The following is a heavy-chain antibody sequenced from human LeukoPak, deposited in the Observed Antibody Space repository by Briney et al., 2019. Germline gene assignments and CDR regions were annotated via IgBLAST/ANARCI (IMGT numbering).Heavy chain of an antibody. Sequence: SETLSLTCTVSGGSISSYYWSWIRQPPGKGLEWIGYIYYSGSTNYNPSLKSRVTISVDTSKNQFSLKLSSVTAADTAVYYCARGDWNYWYAFDIWGQGTMVTVSS. V-gene: IGHV4-59*01. CDR2: IYYSGST. CDR3: ARGDWNYWYAFDI. CDR1: GGSISSYY. D-gene: IGHD1-7*01. J-gene: IGHJ3*02.